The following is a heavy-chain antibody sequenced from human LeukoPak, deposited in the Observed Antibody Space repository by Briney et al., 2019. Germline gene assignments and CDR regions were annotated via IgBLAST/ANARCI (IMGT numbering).Heavy chain of an antibody. V-gene: IGHV3-72*01. CDR3: ARDSGSYYIDY. J-gene: IGHJ4*02. CDR1: GFTFSDHY. Sequence: GGSLRLSCAASGFTFSDHYMDWVRQAPGKGLEWVGRIRNKASSYTTAYAASVKGRFTLSRDDSKNSLYLQMNSLKTEDTAVYYCARDSGSYYIDYWGQGTLVTASS. D-gene: IGHD1-26*01. CDR2: IRNKASSYTT.